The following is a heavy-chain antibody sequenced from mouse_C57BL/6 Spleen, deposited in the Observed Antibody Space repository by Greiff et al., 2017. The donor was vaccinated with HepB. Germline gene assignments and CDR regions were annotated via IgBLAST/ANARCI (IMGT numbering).Heavy chain of an antibody. CDR3: ARKRVPLTWTEWYFDV. V-gene: IGHV1-50*01. CDR2: IDPSDSYT. CDR1: GYTFTSYW. Sequence: QVQLQQPGAELVKPGASVKLSCKASGYTFTSYWMQWVKQRPGQGLEWIGEIDPSDSYTNYNQKFKGKATLTVDPSSSPASMQLSSLTSEDSAVYYCARKRVPLTWTEWYFDVWGTGTTVTVSS. J-gene: IGHJ1*03.